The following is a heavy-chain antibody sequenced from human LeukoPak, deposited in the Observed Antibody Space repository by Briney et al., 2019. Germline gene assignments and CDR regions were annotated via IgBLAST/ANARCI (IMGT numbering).Heavy chain of an antibody. J-gene: IGHJ3*02. D-gene: IGHD1-14*01. V-gene: IGHV4-59*08. CDR1: GGSINSYY. CDR3: ARKPGGTAAFDI. CDR2: IYYTGGET. Sequence: SETLSLTCTVSGGSINSYYWSWIRQPPGKGLEWIGYIYYTGGETNYNPSLKSRLTISVATSKNQFPLMLTSVTAADTAVYYCARKPGGTAAFDIWAQGTMVTVSS.